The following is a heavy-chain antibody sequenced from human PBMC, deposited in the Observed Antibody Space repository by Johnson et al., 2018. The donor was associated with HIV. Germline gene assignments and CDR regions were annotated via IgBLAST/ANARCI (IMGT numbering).Heavy chain of an antibody. V-gene: IGHV3-38*03. CDR1: GFTVSSNE. CDR2: ISGGST. D-gene: IGHD6-13*01. CDR3: ARPTVYSSSWYNAFDI. Sequence: VQLVESGGGLVQPGGSLRLSCAASGFTVSSNEMSWVRQAPGKGLQWVSSISGGSTYYADSRKGRFTISRDNSKNTLYLQMNSLRAEDTAVYYCARPTVYSSSWYNAFDIWGQGTMVTVSS. J-gene: IGHJ3*02.